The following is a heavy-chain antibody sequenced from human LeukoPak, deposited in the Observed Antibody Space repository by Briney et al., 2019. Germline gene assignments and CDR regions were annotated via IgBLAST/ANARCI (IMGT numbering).Heavy chain of an antibody. CDR1: GFTFSSYA. J-gene: IGHJ4*02. CDR3: ARRGLIAAAGIRIMDY. V-gene: IGHV3-30-3*01. Sequence: GGSLRLSCAASGFTFSSYAMHWVRQAPGKGLEWVAVMSYDGSNKYYADSVKGRFTISRDNSKNTLYPQMNSLRAEDTAVYYCARRGLIAAAGIRIMDYWGQGTLVTVSS. D-gene: IGHD6-13*01. CDR2: MSYDGSNK.